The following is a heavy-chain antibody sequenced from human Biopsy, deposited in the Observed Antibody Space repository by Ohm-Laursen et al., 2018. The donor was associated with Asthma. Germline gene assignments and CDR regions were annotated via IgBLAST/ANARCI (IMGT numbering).Heavy chain of an antibody. D-gene: IGHD2-8*01. J-gene: IGHJ6*02. CDR2: IPQGGAT. Sequence: SDTLSLTCALNRGPSRGYVWAWIRQPPGKGLEWIGEIPQGGATTVNPSLKSRVTISMDPSKSQLYLSLRSLTAADTAVYYCASGPQWSGLDIWGQGTTVTVSS. CDR3: ASGPQWSGLDI. V-gene: IGHV4-34*01. CDR1: RGPSRGYV.